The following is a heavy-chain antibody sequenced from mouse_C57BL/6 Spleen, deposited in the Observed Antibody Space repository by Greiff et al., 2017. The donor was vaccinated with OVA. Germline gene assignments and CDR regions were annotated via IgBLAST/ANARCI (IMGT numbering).Heavy chain of an antibody. V-gene: IGHV1-55*01. CDR3: ARKRAGDLYFDY. CDR2: IYPGSGST. Sequence: VQLQQPGAELVKPGASVKMSCKASGYTFTSYWITWVKQRPGQGLEWIGDIYPGSGSTNYNEKFKSKATLTVDTSSSTAYMQLSSLTSEDSAVYYCARKRAGDLYFDYWGQGTTLTVSS. CDR1: GYTFTSYW. D-gene: IGHD3-3*01. J-gene: IGHJ2*01.